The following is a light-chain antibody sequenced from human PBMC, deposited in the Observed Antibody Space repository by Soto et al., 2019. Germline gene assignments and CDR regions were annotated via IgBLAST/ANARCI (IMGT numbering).Light chain of an antibody. V-gene: IGKV2-28*01. CDR3: MQALQTPPWT. CDR2: LTS. CDR1: QSLLQSNGYTY. Sequence: DIVLTQSPLSLPVTPGEPASISCRSSQSLLQSNGYTYLDWYLQKPGQSPQLLIYLTSIRASGVPDRFSGSGSGTAFTLKISKVEAEDVGVYYCMQALQTPPWTFGPGTKVEIK. J-gene: IGKJ1*01.